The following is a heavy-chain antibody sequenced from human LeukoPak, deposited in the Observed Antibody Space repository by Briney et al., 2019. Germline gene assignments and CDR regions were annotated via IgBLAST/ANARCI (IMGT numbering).Heavy chain of an antibody. J-gene: IGHJ6*02. CDR2: IYNSRST. CDR1: GGSISSYY. Sequence: SETLSLTCTVSGGSISSYYWSWNRQPPGKGLEWIGYIYNSRSTNYNPSLKSRVTISVDTSKNQFSLKLSSVTAADTAVYYCARHMHYYYYGMDVWGQGTTVTVSS. V-gene: IGHV4-59*08. CDR3: ARHMHYYYYGMDV.